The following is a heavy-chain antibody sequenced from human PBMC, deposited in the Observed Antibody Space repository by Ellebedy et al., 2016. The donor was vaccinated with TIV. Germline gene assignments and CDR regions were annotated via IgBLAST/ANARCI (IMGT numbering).Heavy chain of an antibody. J-gene: IGHJ4*02. V-gene: IGHV3-9*01. D-gene: IGHD3-10*01. Sequence: SLKISXAVSGFTFDDYAMHWVRQTPGKGLEWVSAISWNSDSIHYADSVKGRFTISRDNAKNSLFLQMNSLRPEDTALYYCAKDMTAGGKYESESLIDYWGQGTLVTVSS. CDR3: AKDMTAGGKYESESLIDY. CDR1: GFTFDDYA. CDR2: ISWNSDSI.